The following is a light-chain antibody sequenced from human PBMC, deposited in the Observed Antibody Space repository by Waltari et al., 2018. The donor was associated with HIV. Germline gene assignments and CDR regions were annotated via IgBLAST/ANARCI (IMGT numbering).Light chain of an antibody. CDR3: SSFAGAGV. V-gene: IGLV2-8*01. J-gene: IGLJ2*01. CDR1: SSDVGGHNY. Sequence: QSALTQPPSASGSPGQSVTISCTGTSSDVGGHNYVSWYQQHPGKAPKLIIYEVSNRPSGVPDRLSGSKSGNTASLTVSGLQAEDEADYYCSSFAGAGVFGGGTKLTVL. CDR2: EVS.